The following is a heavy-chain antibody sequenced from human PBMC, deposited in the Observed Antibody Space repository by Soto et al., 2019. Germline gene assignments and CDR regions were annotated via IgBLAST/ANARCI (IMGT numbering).Heavy chain of an antibody. D-gene: IGHD3-3*01. CDR2: IYYSGST. CDR3: ARSRGGGTIFGVVPRYGMDV. Sequence: SETLSLTCTVSGGSISSSSYYWGWIRQPPGKGLEWIGSIYYSGSTYYNPSLKSRVTISVDTSKNQFSLKLSSVTAADTAVYYCARSRGGGTIFGVVPRYGMDVWGQGTTVTVSS. J-gene: IGHJ6*02. CDR1: GGSISSSSYY. V-gene: IGHV4-39*01.